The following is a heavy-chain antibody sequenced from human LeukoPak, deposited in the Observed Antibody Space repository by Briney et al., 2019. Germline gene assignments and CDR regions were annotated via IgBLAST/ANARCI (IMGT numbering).Heavy chain of an antibody. D-gene: IGHD3-22*01. Sequence: GGSLRLSCAASGFTFSSYWMSWVRQAPGKGLEWVANIKQDGSEKYYVDSVKGRFTISRDNAKNSLYLQMNSLRAEDTAVYYCAREGDYYGSSGYQLFFDYWGQGPLVTVSS. CDR1: GFTFSSYW. J-gene: IGHJ4*02. CDR2: IKQDGSEK. CDR3: AREGDYYGSSGYQLFFDY. V-gene: IGHV3-7*01.